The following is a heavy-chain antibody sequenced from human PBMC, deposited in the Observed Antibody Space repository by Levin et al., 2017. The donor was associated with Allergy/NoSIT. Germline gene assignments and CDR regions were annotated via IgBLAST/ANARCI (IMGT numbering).Heavy chain of an antibody. D-gene: IGHD6-19*01. CDR2: IYGGGST. Sequence: ASVKVSCAASGFTVSTSYMTWVRQAPGKGLEWVSIIYGGGSTYYADSVKGRFTISRDNSKNTLYLQMNSLRADDTAVYYCARVGVGTVAGNYFDDWGQGTLVTVSS. V-gene: IGHV3-53*01. CDR3: ARVGVGTVAGNYFDD. CDR1: GFTVSTSY. J-gene: IGHJ4*02.